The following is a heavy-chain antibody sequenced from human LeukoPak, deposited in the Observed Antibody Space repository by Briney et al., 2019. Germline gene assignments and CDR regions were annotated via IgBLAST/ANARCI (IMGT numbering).Heavy chain of an antibody. J-gene: IGHJ4*02. Sequence: SETLSLTCTFYGGSISSYYWSWIRQPPGKGLEWIGYISYSGSTNYNPSLKSRVTVSLDTSQNQFSLKLSSVTAADTAVYYCARVEVDGYSYGYVEYWGQGTLVTVSS. D-gene: IGHD5-18*01. V-gene: IGHV4-59*01. CDR2: ISYSGST. CDR1: GGSISSYY. CDR3: ARVEVDGYSYGYVEY.